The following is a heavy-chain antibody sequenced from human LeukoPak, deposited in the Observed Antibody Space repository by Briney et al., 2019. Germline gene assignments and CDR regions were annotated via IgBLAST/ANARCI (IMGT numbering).Heavy chain of an antibody. Sequence: GGSLRLSCAASGFTFSNYNMNWVRQAPGKGLEWVSSISSSSSYIYYAESVKGRFTISRDNAKNSLFLQMNTLRAEDTAVCYCASMLLGGSGWYNYWGEGTLMTASS. J-gene: IGHJ4*02. D-gene: IGHD6-19*01. CDR2: ISSSSSYI. CDR1: GFTFSNYN. CDR3: ASMLLGGSGWYNY. V-gene: IGHV3-21*01.